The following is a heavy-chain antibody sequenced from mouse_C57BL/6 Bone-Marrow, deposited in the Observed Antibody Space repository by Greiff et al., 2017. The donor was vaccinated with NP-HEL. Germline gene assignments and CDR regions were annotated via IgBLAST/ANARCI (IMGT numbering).Heavy chain of an antibody. D-gene: IGHD1-1*01. Sequence: EVQRVESGGGLVKPGGSLKLSCAASGFTFSSYAMSWVRQTPEKRLEWVATISDGGSYTYYPDNVKGRFTISRDNAKNNLYLQMSHLKSEDTAMYYCARAGSSYRYFDVWGTGTTVTVSS. J-gene: IGHJ1*03. CDR3: ARAGSSYRYFDV. V-gene: IGHV5-4*01. CDR1: GFTFSSYA. CDR2: ISDGGSYT.